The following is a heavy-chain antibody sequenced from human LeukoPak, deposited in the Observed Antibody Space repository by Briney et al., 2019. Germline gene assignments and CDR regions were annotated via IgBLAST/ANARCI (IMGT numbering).Heavy chain of an antibody. CDR1: GFTFSSYW. D-gene: IGHD3-22*01. J-gene: IGHJ4*02. Sequence: GSLRLSCAASGFTFSSYWMSWVRQAPGKGLEWVANIKQDGSEKYYVDSVKGRFTISRDNAKNSLYLQMNSLRAEDTALYYCARSRHSYDSSGFPHYWGQGTLVTVSS. V-gene: IGHV3-7*03. CDR3: ARSRHSYDSSGFPHY. CDR2: IKQDGSEK.